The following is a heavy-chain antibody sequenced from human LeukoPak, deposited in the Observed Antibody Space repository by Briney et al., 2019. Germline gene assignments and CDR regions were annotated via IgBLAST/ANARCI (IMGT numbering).Heavy chain of an antibody. J-gene: IGHJ4*02. CDR3: AREGLRLGELSFGY. D-gene: IGHD3-16*02. V-gene: IGHV1-18*01. CDR2: ISAYNGNT. CDR1: GYTFTSYG. Sequence: ASVKVSCKASGYTFTSYGISWVRQAPGQGLEWMGWISAYNGNTNYAQKLQGRVTMTRDMSTSTVYMELSSLRSEDTAVYYCAREGLRLGELSFGYWGQGTLVTVSS.